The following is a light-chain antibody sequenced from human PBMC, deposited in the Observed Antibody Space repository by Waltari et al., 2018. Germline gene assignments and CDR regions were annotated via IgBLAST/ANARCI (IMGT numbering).Light chain of an antibody. CDR3: CSHAGSTTFVV. CDR2: DVT. CDR1: NSDVGAYTY. V-gene: IGLV2-23*02. J-gene: IGLJ2*01. Sequence: QSALTQPASVSGSPGQSIPISCIGTNSDVGAYTYVSWYQQHPGKAPKLIIYDVTKWPSGVSNRFSGSKSGNTASLTISGLQAEDEADYYCCSHAGSTTFVVFGGGTKLTVL.